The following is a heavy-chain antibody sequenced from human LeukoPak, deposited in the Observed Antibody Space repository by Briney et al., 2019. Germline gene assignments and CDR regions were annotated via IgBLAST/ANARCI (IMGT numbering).Heavy chain of an antibody. CDR1: GFTFDDYA. J-gene: IGHJ5*02. CDR2: ISWNSGSI. CDR3: AKFQGWFDP. Sequence: PGSSLRLSCAASGFTFDDYAMHWVRQAPGKGLEWVSGISWNSGSIGYADSVKGRFTISRDNAKNSLYLQMNSLRAEDTALYYCAKFQGWFDPWGQGTLVTVSS. V-gene: IGHV3-9*01.